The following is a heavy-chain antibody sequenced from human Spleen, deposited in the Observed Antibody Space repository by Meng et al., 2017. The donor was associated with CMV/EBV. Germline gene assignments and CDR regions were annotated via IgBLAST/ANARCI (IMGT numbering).Heavy chain of an antibody. J-gene: IGHJ6*02. Sequence: ASVKVSCKASGYTFISHGISWVRLAPGQGLQWMGWISAYNGNTHYGEKIQGRVTMTTDTSTSTAYMELRSLRSDDTAVYYCTRDPLLYYYDSGTTNYYSGMDVWGQGTAVTVSS. V-gene: IGHV1-18*01. D-gene: IGHD3-10*01. CDR3: TRDPLLYYYDSGTTNYYSGMDV. CDR1: GYTFISHG. CDR2: ISAYNGNT.